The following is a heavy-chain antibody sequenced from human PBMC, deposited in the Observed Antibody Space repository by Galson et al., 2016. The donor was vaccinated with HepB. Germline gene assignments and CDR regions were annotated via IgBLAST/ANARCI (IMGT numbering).Heavy chain of an antibody. D-gene: IGHD2-15*01. CDR2: ISYDGSNK. CDR1: GFTFSGYA. CDR3: ARAAYCSGGACYHAFDH. V-gene: IGHV3-30*03. Sequence: SLRLSCAASGFTFSGYAMHWVRQAPGKGLEWVAVISYDGSNKYYADSVKGRFTISRDNSKNTLYLQMNSLRSEDTAVYYCARAAYCSGGACYHAFDHWGQGTLVTVSS. J-gene: IGHJ4*02.